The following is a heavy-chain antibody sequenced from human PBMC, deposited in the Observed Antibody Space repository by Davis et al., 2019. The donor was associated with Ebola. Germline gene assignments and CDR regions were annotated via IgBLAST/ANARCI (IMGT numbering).Heavy chain of an antibody. V-gene: IGHV1-2*04. D-gene: IGHD6-6*01. Sequence: SVTVSCKPSGYTFTAYYIHWVRQAPGQGLEWMGWIDPPSGGPNYAQQFQEWVTMTRDASIDTAYIELSSPRSDATAVYYCAKELEDQFVSYALDVWGQGTTVTVSS. CDR2: IDPPSGGP. CDR3: AKELEDQFVSYALDV. J-gene: IGHJ6*02. CDR1: GYTFTAYY.